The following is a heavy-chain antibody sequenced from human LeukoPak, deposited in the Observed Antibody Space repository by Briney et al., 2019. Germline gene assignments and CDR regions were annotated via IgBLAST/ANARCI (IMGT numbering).Heavy chain of an antibody. Sequence: ASVKVSCKASGYTFTSYGISWVRQAPGQGLEWMGWISAYNGNTNYAQKFQERVTITRDMSTSTAYMELSSLRSEDTAVYYCAADLGPKEDTAIETPLGYWGQGTLVTVSS. D-gene: IGHD5-18*01. CDR2: ISAYNGNT. CDR1: GYTFTSYG. V-gene: IGHV1-18*01. J-gene: IGHJ4*02. CDR3: AADLGPKEDTAIETPLGY.